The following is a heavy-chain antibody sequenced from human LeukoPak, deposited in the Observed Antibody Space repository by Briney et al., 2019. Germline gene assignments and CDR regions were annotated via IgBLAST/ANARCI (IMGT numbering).Heavy chain of an antibody. CDR3: AKDRSSGWYGY. D-gene: IGHD6-19*01. J-gene: IGHJ4*02. Sequence: GGSLRLSCAASGFTFSHYAMSWVRQAPVKGLEWVSAISSGGGSTNYADSVKGRFTISRDNSKNTLYLQMNSLRAEDTAVYYCAKDRSSGWYGYWGQGTLVTVSS. CDR1: GFTFSHYA. CDR2: ISSGGGST. V-gene: IGHV3-23*01.